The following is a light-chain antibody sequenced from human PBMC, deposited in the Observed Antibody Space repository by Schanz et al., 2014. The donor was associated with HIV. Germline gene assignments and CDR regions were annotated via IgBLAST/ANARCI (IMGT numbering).Light chain of an antibody. J-gene: IGLJ3*02. CDR2: DND. V-gene: IGLV1-40*01. Sequence: QSVLTQPPSLSGAPGQRISLSCNGSSSNIGAGYDVHWYQHFPGTAPRLLIFDNDNRPSGVPDRISGSKSGTSASLAITGLQADDEADYYCSSYAAPSNVLFGGGTKLTVL. CDR1: SSNIGAGYD. CDR3: SSYAAPSNVL.